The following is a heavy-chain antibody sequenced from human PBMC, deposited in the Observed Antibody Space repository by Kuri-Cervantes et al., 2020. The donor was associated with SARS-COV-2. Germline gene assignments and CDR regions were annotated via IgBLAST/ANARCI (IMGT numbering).Heavy chain of an antibody. Sequence: GSLRLSCTVSGGSVSSGSYYWSWIRQPPGKGLEWIGSIYHSGSTYYNPSLKSRVTISVDTSKNQFSLKLSSVTAADTAVYYCARIVGNDAFDIWGQGTMVTVSS. D-gene: IGHD2-21*01. CDR3: ARIVGNDAFDI. CDR2: IYHSGST. J-gene: IGHJ3*02. V-gene: IGHV4-39*07. CDR1: GGSVSSGSYY.